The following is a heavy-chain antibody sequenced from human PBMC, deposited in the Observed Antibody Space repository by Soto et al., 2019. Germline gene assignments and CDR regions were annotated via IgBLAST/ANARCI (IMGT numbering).Heavy chain of an antibody. CDR2: ISYDGSNK. V-gene: IGHV3-30*18. Sequence: GGYLRLSCAASGFTFSSYGMHWVRQAPGKGLEWVAVISYDGSNKYYADSVKGRFTISRDNSKNTLYLQMNSLRAEDTAVYYCAKDVVVGATTGLGVYHYYYGIHVWDPGPSVTFSS. J-gene: IGHJ6*02. CDR1: GFTFSSYG. D-gene: IGHD1-26*01. CDR3: AKDVVVGATTGLGVYHYYYGIHV.